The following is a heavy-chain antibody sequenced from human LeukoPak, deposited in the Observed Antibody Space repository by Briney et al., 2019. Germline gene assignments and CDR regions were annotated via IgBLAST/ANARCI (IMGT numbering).Heavy chain of an antibody. CDR2: ISSSSSTI. J-gene: IGHJ6*03. CDR3: ARGSYYYYMDV. Sequence: GGSLRLSCAASGFTFSSYRMNWVRQAPGKGLKWVSYISSSSSTIYYADSVKGRFTISTDNDKNSMYLHMNSLRAEDTAVYYCARGSYYYYMDVWGKGTTVTVS. CDR1: GFTFSSYR. V-gene: IGHV3-48*01.